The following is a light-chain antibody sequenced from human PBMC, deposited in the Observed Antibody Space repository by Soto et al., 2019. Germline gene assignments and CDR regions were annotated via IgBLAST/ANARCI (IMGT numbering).Light chain of an antibody. V-gene: IGKV3-20*01. CDR1: QSVSSSY. CDR2: GAS. CDR3: QQSYNSPLT. J-gene: IGKJ4*01. Sequence: EIVLTQSPGTLSLSPGERATLSCRASQSVSSSYLAWYQQKPGQAPRLLIYGASSRATGIPDRFSGSGSGTDFTLTISRLEPEDSAIYYCQQSYNSPLTFGGGTKVEI.